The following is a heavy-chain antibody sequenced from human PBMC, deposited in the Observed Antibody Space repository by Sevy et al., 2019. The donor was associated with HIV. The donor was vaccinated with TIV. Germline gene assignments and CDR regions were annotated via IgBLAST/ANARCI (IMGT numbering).Heavy chain of an antibody. D-gene: IGHD1-26*01. V-gene: IGHV4-59*08. CDR3: AGENAWGRGYS. CDR2: VYYNGHI. J-gene: IGHJ4*02. Sequence: SETLSLTCTVSGGSITSLYWNWIRLPPGKGLEWIANVYYNGHINYNPSLKSRVTLSLDTSKNQSSLRLSSVTAADTAMYYCAGENAWGRGYSWGQGTLVTVSS. CDR1: GGSITSLY.